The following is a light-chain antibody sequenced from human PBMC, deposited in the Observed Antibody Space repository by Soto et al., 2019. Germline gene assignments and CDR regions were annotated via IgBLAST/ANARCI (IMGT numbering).Light chain of an antibody. CDR2: EVS. J-gene: IGLJ1*01. CDR1: SSDVGGYDY. Sequence: SALTQPASVSGSPGQSITISFTGTSSDVGGYDYVSWYQLHPGKAPKLMVFEVSNRPSGVSYRFSGSKSGNTASLTISGLQAEDEADYFCRSYSISTAYLFGTWPKVTVL. CDR3: RSYSISTAYL. V-gene: IGLV2-14*01.